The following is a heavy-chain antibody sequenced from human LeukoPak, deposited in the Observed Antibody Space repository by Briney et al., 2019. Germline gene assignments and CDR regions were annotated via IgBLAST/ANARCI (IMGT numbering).Heavy chain of an antibody. CDR1: GFTFSDYY. Sequence: GGSLRLSCAASGFTFSDYYMSWIRQAPGKGLEWVSYISSSGSTLYYADSVKGRVTISRDNAKNSLYLQMNSLRAEDTAVYYCARRRYNWNAIDYWGQGTLVTVSS. CDR2: ISSSGSTL. J-gene: IGHJ4*02. V-gene: IGHV3-11*01. CDR3: ARRRYNWNAIDY. D-gene: IGHD1-20*01.